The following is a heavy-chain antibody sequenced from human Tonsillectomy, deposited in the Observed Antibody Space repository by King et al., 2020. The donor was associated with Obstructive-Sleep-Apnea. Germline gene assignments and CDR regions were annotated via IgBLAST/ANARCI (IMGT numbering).Heavy chain of an antibody. V-gene: IGHV3-21*01. Sequence: VQLVESGGGLVKPGGALRLSCAASGFTFTTYNMNWVRQAPWKGLEWVSSISSSGRYIYYADSVKGRFTISRDNAKNSRYLQMQSMRADDTALYYCAREAVAGTSGWFDPWGQGTLVTVSS. D-gene: IGHD6-19*01. CDR2: ISSSGRYI. CDR1: GFTFTTYN. J-gene: IGHJ5*02. CDR3: AREAVAGTSGWFDP.